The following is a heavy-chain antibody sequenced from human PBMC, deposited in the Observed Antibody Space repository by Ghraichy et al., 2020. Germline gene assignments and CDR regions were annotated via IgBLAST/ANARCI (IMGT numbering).Heavy chain of an antibody. Sequence: GGSLRLSCAASGFTFSSYSMNWVRQAPGKGLEWVSSISSSSSYIYYADSVKGRFTISRDNAKNSLYLQMNSLRAEDTAVYYCARDREYCSSTSCLTYYYYYYMDVWGKGTTVTVSS. CDR2: ISSSSSYI. D-gene: IGHD2-2*01. CDR1: GFTFSSYS. CDR3: ARDREYCSSTSCLTYYYYYYMDV. V-gene: IGHV3-21*01. J-gene: IGHJ6*03.